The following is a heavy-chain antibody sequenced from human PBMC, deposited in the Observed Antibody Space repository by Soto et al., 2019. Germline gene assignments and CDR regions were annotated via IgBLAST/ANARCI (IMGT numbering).Heavy chain of an antibody. D-gene: IGHD1-20*01. CDR1: VFAFKNYE. Sequence: GGSLLVSCVPSVFAFKNYEMNWVRQAPGKGLDWISYISNSGNTIYVADSMRGRFTISRDNAKNSLFLQMNGLRADDTAVYYCARDIDNRDYYYGLDVWGHGTPVTVSS. CDR2: ISNSGNTI. CDR3: ARDIDNRDYYYGLDV. V-gene: IGHV3-48*03. J-gene: IGHJ6*02.